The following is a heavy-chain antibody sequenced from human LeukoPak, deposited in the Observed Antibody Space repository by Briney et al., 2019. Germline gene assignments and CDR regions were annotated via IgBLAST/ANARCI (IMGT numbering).Heavy chain of an antibody. Sequence: GGSLRLSCETSGFTFTNYAMSWVRQAPGKGLEWLSAFTGRPGRTYYADSVRGRFTISRDTSKNTLFLEMSSLRVEDTAIYFCAKDHLLCTSTSCYIGYFDSWGQGTLVTVSS. CDR2: FTGRPGRT. V-gene: IGHV3-23*01. D-gene: IGHD2-2*02. CDR3: AKDHLLCTSTSCYIGYFDS. J-gene: IGHJ4*02. CDR1: GFTFTNYA.